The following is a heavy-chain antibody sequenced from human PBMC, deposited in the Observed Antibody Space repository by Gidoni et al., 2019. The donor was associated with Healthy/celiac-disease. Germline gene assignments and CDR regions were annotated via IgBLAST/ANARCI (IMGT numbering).Heavy chain of an antibody. Sequence: EVQLVESGGGLVQPGGYLRLSWAASGITFRSYSINWVRQAPGEGLEWVSYISSSSSTIYYADSVKGRFTISRDNAKNSLYLQMNSLRAEDTAVYYCARGSLRLGEFGNYWGQGTLVTVSS. V-gene: IGHV3-48*01. CDR2: ISSSSSTI. CDR1: GITFRSYS. J-gene: IGHJ4*02. CDR3: ARGSLRLGEFGNY. D-gene: IGHD3-16*01.